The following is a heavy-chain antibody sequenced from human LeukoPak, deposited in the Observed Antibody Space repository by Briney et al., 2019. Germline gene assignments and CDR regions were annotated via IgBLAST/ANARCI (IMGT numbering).Heavy chain of an antibody. CDR3: AKDLTHSNYEGPFDY. V-gene: IGHV3-7*03. CDR2: IKEDGSAR. J-gene: IGHJ4*02. D-gene: IGHD4-11*01. CDR1: GFSFSNYW. Sequence: LTGGSLRLSCAASGFSFSNYWMSWVRQSPEKGLEWVANIKEDGSARYYVDSVKGRFTISRDNAKNSLYLQMNSLRAEDTALYYCAKDLTHSNYEGPFDYWGQGTLVTVSS.